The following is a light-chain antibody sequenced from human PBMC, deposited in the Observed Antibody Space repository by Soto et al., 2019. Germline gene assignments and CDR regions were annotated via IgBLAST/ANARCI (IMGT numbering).Light chain of an antibody. CDR3: QQYGSSHT. CDR1: QSVSSSY. V-gene: IGKV3-20*01. J-gene: IGKJ5*01. CDR2: GAS. Sequence: GLTESPGTLSLAPGERATLSCRASQSVSSSYLAWYQQKPGQAPRLLIYGASSRATGIPDRFSGSGSGTDFTLTISRLEPEDFAVYYCQQYGSSHTFGQGTRLEI.